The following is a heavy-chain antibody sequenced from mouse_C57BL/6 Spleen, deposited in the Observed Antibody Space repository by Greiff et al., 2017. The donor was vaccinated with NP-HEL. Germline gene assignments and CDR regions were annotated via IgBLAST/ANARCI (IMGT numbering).Heavy chain of an antibody. V-gene: IGHV1-82*01. CDR2: IYPGDGDT. CDR1: GYAFSSSW. D-gene: IGHD2-4*01. CDR3: ASRLYFDY. Sequence: VKLQQSGPELVKPGASVKISCKASGYAFSSSWMNWVKQRPGKGLEWIGRIYPGDGDTNYNGKFKGKATLTADKSSSTAYMQLSSLTSEDSAVYFCASRLYFDYWGQGTTLTVSS. J-gene: IGHJ2*01.